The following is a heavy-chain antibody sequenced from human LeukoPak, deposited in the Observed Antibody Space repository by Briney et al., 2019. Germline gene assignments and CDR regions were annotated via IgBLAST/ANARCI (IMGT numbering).Heavy chain of an antibody. J-gene: IGHJ4*02. Sequence: PGGSLRLSCEASGFTFSRYSMDWVRQAPGKGLEWVAQINQDGSEEYYMDSVKARSTISRDNAKNSVFLQMNSLRAEDTAVYYCVRDGGVSGYDLLDYWGQGTLVTVSS. CDR2: INQDGSEE. CDR1: GFTFSRYS. CDR3: VRDGGVSGYDLLDY. D-gene: IGHD5-12*01. V-gene: IGHV3-7*01.